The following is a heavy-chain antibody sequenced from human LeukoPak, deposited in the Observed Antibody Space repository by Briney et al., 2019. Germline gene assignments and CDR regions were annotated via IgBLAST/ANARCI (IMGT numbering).Heavy chain of an antibody. V-gene: IGHV3-74*01. D-gene: IGHD2-15*01. J-gene: IGHJ4*02. CDR3: AKGGGGGSFDY. Sequence: GGSLRLSCAASGFTFSSYFWMHWVRQAPGKGLVWVSRIRSDGGSSTYADSVKGRFTISRDNAKNTLYLQMNTLRAEDTAVYYCAKGGGGGSFDYWGQGSLVTVSS. CDR1: GFTFSSYFW. CDR2: IRSDGGSS.